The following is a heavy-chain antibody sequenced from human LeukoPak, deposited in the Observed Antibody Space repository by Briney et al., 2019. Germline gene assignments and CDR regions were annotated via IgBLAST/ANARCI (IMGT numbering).Heavy chain of an antibody. CDR2: IIPIFGTA. Sequence: SVKVSCKASGGTFSSYAISWVRQAPAQGLEWMGRIIPIFGTANYAQKFQGRVTITTDESTSTAYMELSSLRSEDTAVYYCARGYYYDSSGYYTPVYYFNYWGQGTLLTVSS. CDR3: ARGYYYDSSGYYTPVYYFNY. D-gene: IGHD3-22*01. J-gene: IGHJ4*02. CDR1: GGTFSSYA. V-gene: IGHV1-69*05.